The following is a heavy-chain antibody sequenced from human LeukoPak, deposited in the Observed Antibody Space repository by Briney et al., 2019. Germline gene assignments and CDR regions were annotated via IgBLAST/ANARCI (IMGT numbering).Heavy chain of an antibody. Sequence: GGSLRLSCVVSGFTFSNYWMDWVRQAPGKGLEWVAFIGQDGRETNYAGSVKGRFTISRDNAKNSLYLQMNNLRVGDTAVYYCATRGDLSWFGALRHWSQGTVVTVSS. D-gene: IGHD3-16*02. CDR2: IGQDGRET. V-gene: IGHV3-7*01. J-gene: IGHJ4*02. CDR1: GFTFSNYW. CDR3: ATRGDLSWFGALRH.